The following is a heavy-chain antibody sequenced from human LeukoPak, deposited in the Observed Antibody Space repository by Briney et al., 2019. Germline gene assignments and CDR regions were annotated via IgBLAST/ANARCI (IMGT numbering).Heavy chain of an antibody. CDR1: GGSISSSSYY. V-gene: IGHV4-39*01. CDR2: IYYSGST. J-gene: IGHJ4*02. Sequence: PSETLSLTCTVSGGSISSSSYYWGWIRQPPGKGLEWIGSIYYSGSTYYNPSLKSRVTISVDTSKNQFSLKLSSVTAADTAVYYCARRSRGAEHRWGQGTLVTVSS. D-gene: IGHD1/OR15-1a*01. CDR3: ARRSRGAEHR.